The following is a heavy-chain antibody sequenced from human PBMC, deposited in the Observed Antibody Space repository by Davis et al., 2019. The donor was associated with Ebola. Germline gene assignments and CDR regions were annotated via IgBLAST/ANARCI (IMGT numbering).Heavy chain of an antibody. D-gene: IGHD3-22*01. CDR2: ISDRGGTT. Sequence: GESLKISCAASGFTFSSYAMNWVRQAPGKGLQWVSSISDRGGTTYYSDSVRGRFTISRDNSRDTLYLQMNSLSAEDTAVYYCAKALGYYFDYWGPGTLVTVSS. J-gene: IGHJ4*02. CDR3: AKALGYYFDY. CDR1: GFTFSSYA. V-gene: IGHV3-23*01.